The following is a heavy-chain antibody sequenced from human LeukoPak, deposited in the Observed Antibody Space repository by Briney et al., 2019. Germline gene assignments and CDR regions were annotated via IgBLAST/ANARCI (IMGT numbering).Heavy chain of an antibody. CDR1: GFTFSSYA. Sequence: PGGSLRLSCAASGFTFSSYAMSWVRQAPGKGLEWVSAISGSGGSTYYADSVKGRFTISRDNSKNTLYLQMNSLRAEDTAVYYCARSRRKYYDFWRPSPYYGMDVWGQGTTVTVSS. V-gene: IGHV3-23*01. D-gene: IGHD3-3*01. CDR3: ARSRRKYYDFWRPSPYYGMDV. J-gene: IGHJ6*02. CDR2: ISGSGGST.